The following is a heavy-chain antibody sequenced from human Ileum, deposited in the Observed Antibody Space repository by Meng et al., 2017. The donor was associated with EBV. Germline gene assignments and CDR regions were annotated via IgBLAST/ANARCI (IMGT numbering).Heavy chain of an antibody. CDR1: GGSISSSNW. J-gene: IGHJ4*02. D-gene: IGHD3-22*01. CDR2: IHHTEST. Sequence: QGQLQESGPGSVEPSGTLSLTCAGSGGSISSSNWWSWVRQAPGKGLEWIGEIHHTESTNYNPSLKSRVTISVDKSKNQFSLKLSSVTAADTAVYYCARESYSDSSGYYSLDYWGQGSLVTVSS. V-gene: IGHV4-4*02. CDR3: ARESYSDSSGYYSLDY.